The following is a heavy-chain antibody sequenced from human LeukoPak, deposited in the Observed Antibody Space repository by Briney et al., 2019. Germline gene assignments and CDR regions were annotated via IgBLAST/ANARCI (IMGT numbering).Heavy chain of an antibody. CDR2: IYHSGST. J-gene: IGHJ6*03. CDR3: ARGGYGDYVYYYYMDV. Sequence: RPSQTLSLTCTVSGGSISSGGYYWSWIRQPPGKGLEWIGYIYHSGSTYYNPSLKSRVTISVDRSKNQFSLKLSSVTAADTAVYYCARGGYGDYVYYYYMDVWGKGTTVTVSS. V-gene: IGHV4-30-2*01. D-gene: IGHD4-17*01. CDR1: GGSISSGGYY.